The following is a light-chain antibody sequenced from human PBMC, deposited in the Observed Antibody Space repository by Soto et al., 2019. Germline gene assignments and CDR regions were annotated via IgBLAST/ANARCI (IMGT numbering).Light chain of an antibody. Sequence: EFVLTQSPGTLSLSPGERATLSCRASQTVRNNYLAWYQQKPGQAPRLLIYDASSGATGIPDRFSGGGSGTDFTLTISSLEPEDFAVYYCQQRSSWPPSVTFGQGTRLEIK. CDR2: DAS. CDR1: QTVRNNY. J-gene: IGKJ5*01. V-gene: IGKV3D-20*02. CDR3: QQRSSWPPSVT.